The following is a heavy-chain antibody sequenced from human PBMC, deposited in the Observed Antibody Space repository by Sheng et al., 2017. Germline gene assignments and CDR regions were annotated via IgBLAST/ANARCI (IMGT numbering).Heavy chain of an antibody. CDR3: ARYGSYCSSTSCYAPNYYYYYYMDV. Sequence: QVQLVQSGAEVKKPGSSVKVSCKASGGTFSSYAISWVRQAPGQGLEWMGGIIPILGIANYAQKFQGRVTITADKSTSTAYMELSSLRSEDTAVYYCARYGSYCSSTSCYAPNYYYYYYMDVWGKGTTVTVSS. CDR1: GGTFSSYA. D-gene: IGHD2-2*01. V-gene: IGHV1-69*04. CDR2: IIPILGIA. J-gene: IGHJ6*03.